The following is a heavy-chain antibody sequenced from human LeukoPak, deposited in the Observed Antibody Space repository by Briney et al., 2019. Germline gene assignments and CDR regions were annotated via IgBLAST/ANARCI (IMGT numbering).Heavy chain of an antibody. V-gene: IGHV4-4*02. Sequence: PSETLSLTCAVSGGSISSSNWWSWVRQPPGKGLEWIGEIYHSGSTNYNPSLKSRVTISVDKSKNQFSLKLSSVTAADTAVYYCARRVISEFSIDKGNWLDPWGQGTLVTVSS. D-gene: IGHD3-3*02. J-gene: IGHJ5*02. CDR2: IYHSGST. CDR3: ARRVISEFSIDKGNWLDP. CDR1: GGSISSSNW.